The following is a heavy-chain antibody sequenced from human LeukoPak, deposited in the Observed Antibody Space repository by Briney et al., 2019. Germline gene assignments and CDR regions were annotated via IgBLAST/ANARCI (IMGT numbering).Heavy chain of an antibody. CDR3: ARGHRNSGYLGYDAFDI. V-gene: IGHV4-30-4*01. CDR2: IYYSGST. J-gene: IGHJ3*02. D-gene: IGHD3-22*01. Sequence: LSLTCTVSGGSISSGDYYWSWIRQPPGTGLEWIGYIYYSGSTYYNPSLKSRVTISVDTSKNQFSLKLSSVTAADTAVYYCARGHRNSGYLGYDAFDIWGQGTMVTVSS. CDR1: GGSISSGDYY.